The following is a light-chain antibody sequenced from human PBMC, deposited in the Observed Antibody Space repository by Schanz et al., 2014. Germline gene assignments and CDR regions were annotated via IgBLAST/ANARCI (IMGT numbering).Light chain of an antibody. CDR1: QSVTTN. CDR2: AAS. J-gene: IGKJ4*01. V-gene: IGKV3-20*01. CDR3: QHYDVPPLT. Sequence: ETVLTQSPGTLSLSPGERAALSCRASQSVTTNLAWYQQKPGQAPRLLIYAASSRATGIPDRFSGAGSGTDFTLTISRLEPEDNAVYHCQHYDVPPLTFGGGTKVEIK.